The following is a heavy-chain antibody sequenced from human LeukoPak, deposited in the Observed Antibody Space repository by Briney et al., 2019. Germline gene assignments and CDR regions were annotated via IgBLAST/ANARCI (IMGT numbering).Heavy chain of an antibody. CDR2: ISWNSGSI. D-gene: IGHD6-19*01. J-gene: IGHJ4*02. Sequence: GGSLRLSCVVSGLTFSHHWIHWVRQAPGKGLEWVSGISWNSGSIGYADSVKGRFTISRDNAKNSLYLQMNSLRAEDTALYYCAKDATYSSGWTDYWGQGTLVTVSS. CDR3: AKDATYSSGWTDY. CDR1: GLTFSHHW. V-gene: IGHV3-9*01.